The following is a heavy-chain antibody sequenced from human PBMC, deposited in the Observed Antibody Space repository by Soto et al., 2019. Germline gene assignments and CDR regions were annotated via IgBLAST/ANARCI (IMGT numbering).Heavy chain of an antibody. J-gene: IGHJ6*03. V-gene: IGHV1-46*01. CDR1: GYTFTSYY. CDR2: INPSGGST. D-gene: IGHD1-26*01. Sequence: ASVKVSCKASGYTFTSYYMHWVRQAPGQGLEWMGIINPSGGSTSYAQKFQGRVTMTRDTSTSTVYMELSSLRSEDTAVYYCARAWGLRGYYYYMDVWGKGTTVTVSS. CDR3: ARAWGLRGYYYYMDV.